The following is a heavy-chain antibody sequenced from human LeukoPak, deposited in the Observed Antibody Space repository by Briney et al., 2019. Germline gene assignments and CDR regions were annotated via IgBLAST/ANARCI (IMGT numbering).Heavy chain of an antibody. CDR2: IYYSGST. CDR1: GGSISSSSYY. V-gene: IGHV4-39*01. J-gene: IGHJ5*02. D-gene: IGHD1-1*01. CDR3: VSHPLWNDGIYNWFDP. Sequence: PSETLSLTCTVSGGSISSSSYYWGWIRQPPGKGLEWIGSIYYSGSTYYNPSLKSRATISVDTSKNQFSLKLSSVTAADTAVYYCVSHPLWNDGIYNWFDPWGQGTLVTVSS.